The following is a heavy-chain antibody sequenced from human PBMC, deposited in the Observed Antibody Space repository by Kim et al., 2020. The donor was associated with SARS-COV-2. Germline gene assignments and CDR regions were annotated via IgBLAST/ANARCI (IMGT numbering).Heavy chain of an antibody. V-gene: IGHV3-74*01. D-gene: IGHD4-4*01. Sequence: GGSLRLSCAASGFTFSSYWMHWVRQAPGKGLVWVSRINSDGGSTNYADSVKGRFTISRDNAKNTLYLQMNSLRAEDTAVYYCALLTTVTIIDYWGQGTLVTVSS. CDR3: ALLTTVTIIDY. CDR2: INSDGGST. J-gene: IGHJ4*02. CDR1: GFTFSSYW.